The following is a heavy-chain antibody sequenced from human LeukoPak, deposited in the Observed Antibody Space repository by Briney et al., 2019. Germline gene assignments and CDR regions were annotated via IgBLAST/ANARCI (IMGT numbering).Heavy chain of an antibody. V-gene: IGHV1-69*05. J-gene: IGHJ5*02. CDR1: GGTFSSYA. CDR2: ITTIFGTA. Sequence: SVKVSCKASGGTFSSYAISRVRQAPGQGLEWMGGITTIFGTANYAQKFQGRVTITTDESTSTAYMEPSSLRSEDTAVYYCARGARLLTIFGVGSWFDPWGQGTLVSVSS. D-gene: IGHD3-3*01. CDR3: ARGARLLTIFGVGSWFDP.